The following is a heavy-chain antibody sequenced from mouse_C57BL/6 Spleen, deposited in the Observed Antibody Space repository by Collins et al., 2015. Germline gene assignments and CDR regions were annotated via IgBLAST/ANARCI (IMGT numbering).Heavy chain of an antibody. CDR2: IRNKANGYTT. D-gene: IGHD1-1*01. CDR1: GFTFTDYY. V-gene: IGHV7-3*01. CDR3: ARHRFYYGQNLFDY. J-gene: IGHJ2*01. Sequence: EVKLVESGGGLVQPGGSLSLSCAASGFTFTDYYMNWVRQPPGKALEWLGFIRNKANGYTTEYSASVKGRFTIARDNSQSILYLQMNALRAEDSATYYCARHRFYYGQNLFDYWGQGTTLTVSS.